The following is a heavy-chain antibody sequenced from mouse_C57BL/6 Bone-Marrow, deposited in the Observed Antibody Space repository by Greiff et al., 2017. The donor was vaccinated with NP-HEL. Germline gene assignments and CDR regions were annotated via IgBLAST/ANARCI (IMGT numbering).Heavy chain of an antibody. CDR2: ISYDGSN. D-gene: IGHD2-12*01. CDR3: AREGSYYSLAY. Sequence: DVQLVESGPGLVKPSQSLSLTCSVTGYSITSGYYWNWIRQFPGNKLEWMGYISYDGSNNYNPSLKNRISITRDTSKNQFFLKLNSVTTEDTATYYCAREGSYYSLAYWGQGTLVTVSA. V-gene: IGHV3-6*01. J-gene: IGHJ3*01. CDR1: GYSITSGYY.